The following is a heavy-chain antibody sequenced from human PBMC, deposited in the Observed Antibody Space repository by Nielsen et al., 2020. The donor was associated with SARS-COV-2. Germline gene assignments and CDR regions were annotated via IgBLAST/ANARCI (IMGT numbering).Heavy chain of an antibody. CDR1: GFTFSSYG. V-gene: IGHV3-30*03. D-gene: IGHD3-22*01. Sequence: GGSLRLSCAASGFTFSSYGMHWVRQAPGKGLEWVAVISYDGSNKYYADSVKGRFTISRDNAKNTLYLQMNSLRAEDTAVYYCAREQWLLRTDAFDIWGQGTMVTVSS. J-gene: IGHJ3*02. CDR2: ISYDGSNK. CDR3: AREQWLLRTDAFDI.